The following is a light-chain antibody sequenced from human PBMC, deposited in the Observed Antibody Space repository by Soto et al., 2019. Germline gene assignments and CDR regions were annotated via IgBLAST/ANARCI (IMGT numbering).Light chain of an antibody. CDR1: SSDVGEYNY. Sequence: QSALTLPPSASGSPGQSVTISCTGTSSDVGEYNYVSWYQQHPGKAPKLMIYEVTKRPSGVPDRFSGSKSGNTASLTVSGLQAEDEADYYCSSYAGNNNLLFGGGTKLTVL. CDR3: SSYAGNNNLL. CDR2: EVT. J-gene: IGLJ2*01. V-gene: IGLV2-8*01.